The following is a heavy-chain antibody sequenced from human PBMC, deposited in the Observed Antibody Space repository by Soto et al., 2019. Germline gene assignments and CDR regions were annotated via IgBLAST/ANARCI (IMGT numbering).Heavy chain of an antibody. CDR1: GGTFSSYA. J-gene: IGHJ6*02. Sequence: QVQLVQSGAEVKKPGSSVKVSCKASGGTFSSYAISWVRQAPGQGLEWMGGIIPIFGTANYAQKFQGRVTITPDESTSTAYMELSSLRSEDTAVYYCARAQAYTIFGVVIKYGMDVWGQGTTVTVSS. V-gene: IGHV1-69*01. D-gene: IGHD3-3*01. CDR2: IIPIFGTA. CDR3: ARAQAYTIFGVVIKYGMDV.